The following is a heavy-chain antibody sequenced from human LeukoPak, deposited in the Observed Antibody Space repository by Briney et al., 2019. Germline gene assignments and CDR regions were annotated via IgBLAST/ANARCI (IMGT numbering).Heavy chain of an antibody. CDR1: GCSISNYY. CDR3: KRARSPFIGYCSSTSCEGQFYFDY. D-gene: IGHD2-2*01. CDR2: TYCSGST. Sequence: PSETLSLTCSVSGCSISNYYWSWIRQPPGKGLVWIGYTYCSGSTNSNPFLKRRVTISVNPSNTQFTLKMSSVTAANTAFYYYKRARSPFIGYCSSTSCEGQFYFDYWGQGTLVTVSS. J-gene: IGHJ4*02. V-gene: IGHV4-59*01.